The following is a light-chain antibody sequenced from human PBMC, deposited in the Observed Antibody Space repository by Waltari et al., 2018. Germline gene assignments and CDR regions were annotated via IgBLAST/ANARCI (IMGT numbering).Light chain of an antibody. CDR2: RAS. CDR1: QAIGDW. J-gene: IGKJ1*01. Sequence: DIQMTQSPSSLSASIGDKVTIYCRASQAIGDWLAWYQQKPGKAPNLLIYRASNLDRGVPSRFSGSGSGTQFTLTIDSLQPEDLAIYYCQQHDNFPWTFGQGTKLEIK. CDR3: QQHDNFPWT. V-gene: IGKV1-33*01.